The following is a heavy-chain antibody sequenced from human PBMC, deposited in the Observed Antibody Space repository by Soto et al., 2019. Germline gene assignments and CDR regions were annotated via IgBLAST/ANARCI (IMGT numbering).Heavy chain of an antibody. CDR3: AKSGTHSYFDN. V-gene: IGHV3-33*06. CDR1: GFTFSSYD. CDR2: IWYDGSNK. J-gene: IGHJ4*02. Sequence: GGSLRLSCAASGFTFSSYDMHWVRQAPGKGLEWVAVIWYDGSNKYYADSVKGRFTISRDNSKNTLYLQMNSLRAEDTAVYYCAKSGTHSYFDNWGQGTLVTVSS.